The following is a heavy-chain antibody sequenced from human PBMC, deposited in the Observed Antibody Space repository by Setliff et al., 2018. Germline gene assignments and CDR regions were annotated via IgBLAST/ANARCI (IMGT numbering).Heavy chain of an antibody. J-gene: IGHJ4*02. CDR2: ISGSGGST. Sequence: GESLKLSCAASGFTFSSYAMSWVRQAPGKGLEWVSAISGSGGSTYYADSVKGRFTISRDNSKNTLYLQMNSLRAEDTAVYYCAKVRDRGSYYWYFDYWGQGTLVTVSS. V-gene: IGHV3-23*01. CDR1: GFTFSSYA. D-gene: IGHD1-26*01. CDR3: AKVRDRGSYYWYFDY.